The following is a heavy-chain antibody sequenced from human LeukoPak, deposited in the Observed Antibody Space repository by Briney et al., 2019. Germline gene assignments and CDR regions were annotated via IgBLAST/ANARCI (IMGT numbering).Heavy chain of an antibody. V-gene: IGHV3-21*01. CDR1: GFTFSSYS. CDR2: ISSSSSYI. Sequence: GGSLRLSCAASGFTFSSYSMNWVRQAPGKGLEWVSSISSSSSYIYYADSVKGRFTISRDNAKNSLYLQMNSLRAKETAVYYCARDLTTVTDYYGMDVWGRGTTVTVSS. D-gene: IGHD4-17*01. CDR3: ARDLTTVTDYYGMDV. J-gene: IGHJ6*02.